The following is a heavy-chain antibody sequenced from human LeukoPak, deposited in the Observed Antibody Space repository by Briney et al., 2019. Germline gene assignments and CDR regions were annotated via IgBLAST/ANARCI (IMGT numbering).Heavy chain of an antibody. V-gene: IGHV3-30*02. D-gene: IGHD6-19*01. CDR1: GFTFSNYG. Sequence: GGSLRLSCAASGFTFSNYGMHWVRQAPGKGLEWVAFIGYDGSNKYYADSVKGRFTISRDNSKNTLYLQMNSLRAEDTAVYYCARDPRSKQWLVAWGQGTLVTVSS. CDR3: ARDPRSKQWLVA. CDR2: IGYDGSNK. J-gene: IGHJ5*02.